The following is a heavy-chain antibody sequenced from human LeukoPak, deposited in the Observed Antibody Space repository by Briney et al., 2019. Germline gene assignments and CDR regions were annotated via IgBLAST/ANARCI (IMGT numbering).Heavy chain of an antibody. V-gene: IGHV3-30-3*01. CDR2: ISYDGSNK. CDR3: ASLGSYSGY. D-gene: IGHD1-26*01. Sequence: GRSLRLSCAASGFTFSDYAMHWVRQAPGKGLEWVAVISYDGSNKYYADSVKGRFTISRDNSKNTLYLQMNSLRAEDTAVYYCASLGSYSGYWGQGTLVTVSS. J-gene: IGHJ4*02. CDR1: GFTFSDYA.